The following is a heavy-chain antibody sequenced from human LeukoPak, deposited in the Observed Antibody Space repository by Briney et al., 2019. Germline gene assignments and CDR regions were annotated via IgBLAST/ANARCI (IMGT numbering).Heavy chain of an antibody. V-gene: IGHV3-74*01. J-gene: IGHJ4*02. Sequence: GGSLRLSCAASGFTFSSYWMHWVRQAPGKGLAWVSRINSDGSSTSYADSVKGRFSISRDNAKNTLYLQMSSLRAEDTAVYYCAREGWGYDYWGQGTLVTASS. CDR3: AREGWGYDY. CDR2: INSDGSST. CDR1: GFTFSSYW. D-gene: IGHD2-21*01.